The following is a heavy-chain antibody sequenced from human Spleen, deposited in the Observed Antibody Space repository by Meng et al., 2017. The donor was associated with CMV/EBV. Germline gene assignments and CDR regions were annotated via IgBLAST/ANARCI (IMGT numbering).Heavy chain of an antibody. J-gene: IGHJ4*02. CDR1: GFTFSSYW. CDR2: ISFDGSNK. Sequence: GESLKISCAASGFTFSSYWMHWVRQVPGKGLEWVAVISFDGSNKFYTGSVKGRFTISRDDAKNTLYLQMNSLRAEDTAVYYCASGIAVADYACGYWGQGTLVTVSS. CDR3: ASGIAVADYACGY. D-gene: IGHD6-19*01. V-gene: IGHV3-30-3*01.